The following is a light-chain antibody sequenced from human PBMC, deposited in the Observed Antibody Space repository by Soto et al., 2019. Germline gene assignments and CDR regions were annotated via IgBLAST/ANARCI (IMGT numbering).Light chain of an antibody. CDR2: GAS. Sequence: EIVLTQSPGTLSLSQGERATLSCRASQSVSSSYLAWYQQKPGQAPRLLIYGASSRATGIPDRFSGSGSGTDFTLTISRLEPEDFAVYYCQFRTFGGGTKVDIK. CDR3: QFRT. V-gene: IGKV3-20*01. J-gene: IGKJ4*01. CDR1: QSVSSSY.